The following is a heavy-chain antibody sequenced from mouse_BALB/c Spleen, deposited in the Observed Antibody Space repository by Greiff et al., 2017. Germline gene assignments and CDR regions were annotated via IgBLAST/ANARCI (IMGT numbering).Heavy chain of an antibody. CDR2: ISDGGSYT. Sequence: EVQLMESGGGLVKPGGSLKLSCAASGFTFSDYYMYWVRQTPEKRLEWVATISDGGSYTYYPDSVKGRYTIARDNAKNTPYLQMSSLKSEDTAMYYCARDRDRYDGEEAMDYWGQGTSVTVSS. V-gene: IGHV5-4*02. D-gene: IGHD2-14*01. CDR1: GFTFSDYY. CDR3: ARDRDRYDGEEAMDY. J-gene: IGHJ4*01.